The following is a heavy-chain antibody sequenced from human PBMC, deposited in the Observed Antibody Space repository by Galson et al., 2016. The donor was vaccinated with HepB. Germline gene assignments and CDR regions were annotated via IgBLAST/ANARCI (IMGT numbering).Heavy chain of an antibody. CDR2: ISGGGGST. J-gene: IGHJ1*01. V-gene: IGHV3-23*01. CDR1: GFTFSSYA. D-gene: IGHD2-15*01. Sequence: SLRLSCAASGFTFSSYAMNWVRQAPGKGLEWVSLISGGGGSTYYADSVKGRFTISRDSSKKTLFLQMNSLRAEDTAVYYCVRERGCSGGTCHSDRYFQHWGQGTLVTVSP. CDR3: VRERGCSGGTCHSDRYFQH.